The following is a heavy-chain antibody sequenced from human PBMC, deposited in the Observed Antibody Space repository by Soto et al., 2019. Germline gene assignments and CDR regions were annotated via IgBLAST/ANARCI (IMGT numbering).Heavy chain of an antibody. D-gene: IGHD1-1*01. V-gene: IGHV6-1*01. CDR1: GDSVSSNSAA. CDR2: TYYRSKWYN. CDR3: AMGTGTFEY. Sequence: LSQTLSLTCAISGDSVSSNSAAWNWIRQSPSRGLEWLGRTYYRSKWYNDYAGSAKSRIIINPDTSKNQYSLQLNSVTPEDTAVYYCAMGTGTFEYWGQGILVTVSS. J-gene: IGHJ4*02.